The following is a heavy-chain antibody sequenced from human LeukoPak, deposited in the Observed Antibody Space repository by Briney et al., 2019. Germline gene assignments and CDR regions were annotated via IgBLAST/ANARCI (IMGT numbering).Heavy chain of an antibody. J-gene: IGHJ5*02. V-gene: IGHV3-30*18. Sequence: GRSLRLSCAASGFTFSSYGMHWVRQAPGKGLEWGAVISYDGSNKYYADSVKGRFTISRDNSKNTLYLQMNSLRAEDTAVYYCAKNGAAAVFWFDPWGQGTLVTVSS. D-gene: IGHD6-13*01. CDR2: ISYDGSNK. CDR1: GFTFSSYG. CDR3: AKNGAAAVFWFDP.